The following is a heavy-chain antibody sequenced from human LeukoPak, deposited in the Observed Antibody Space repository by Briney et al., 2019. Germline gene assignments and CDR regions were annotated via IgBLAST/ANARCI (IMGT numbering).Heavy chain of an antibody. CDR1: RFTFSSYS. J-gene: IGHJ4*02. V-gene: IGHV3-21*01. CDR3: ARDLSGPPVPYYFDY. D-gene: IGHD2-2*01. Sequence: GGSLRLSCAVSRFTFSSYSMNWVRQAPGKGLEWVSSISSSSSYIYYADSVKGRFTISRDNAKNSLYLQMNSLRAEDTAVYYCARDLSGPPVPYYFDYWGQGTLVTVSS. CDR2: ISSSSSYI.